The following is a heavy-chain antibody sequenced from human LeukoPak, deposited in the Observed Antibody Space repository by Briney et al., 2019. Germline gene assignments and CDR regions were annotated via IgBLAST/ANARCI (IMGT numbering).Heavy chain of an antibody. J-gene: IGHJ4*02. D-gene: IGHD5-18*01. CDR3: ARDRRVDSYGSNDY. V-gene: IGHV3-7*03. Sequence: GGSLRLSCAATGFTFSTSWMNWVREAPGKELEWVASINGDGSEIHYVDSVKGRFTISRDNAKDSLYLQMNSLRAEDTAVYYCARDRRVDSYGSNDYWGQGTLVTVSS. CDR2: INGDGSEI. CDR1: GFTFSTSW.